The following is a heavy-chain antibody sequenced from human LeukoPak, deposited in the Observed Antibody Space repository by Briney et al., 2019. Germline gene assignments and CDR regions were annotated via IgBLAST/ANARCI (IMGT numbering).Heavy chain of an antibody. CDR3: ARAVPGFDY. V-gene: IGHV3-21*01. J-gene: IGHJ4*02. Sequence: GGSLRLSCAASGFTFSSFGMSWVRQAPGKGLEWVSSISSSSSYIYYADSVKGRFTISRDNAKNSLYLQMNSLTAEDTAVYYCARAVPGFDYWGQGTLVTVSS. CDR2: ISSSSSYI. D-gene: IGHD1-14*01. CDR1: GFTFSSFG.